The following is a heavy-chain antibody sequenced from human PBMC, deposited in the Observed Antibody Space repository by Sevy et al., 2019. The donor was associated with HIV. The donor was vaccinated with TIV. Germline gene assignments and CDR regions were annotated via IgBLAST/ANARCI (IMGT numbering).Heavy chain of an antibody. CDR3: ARGGGNGWYYFDY. J-gene: IGHJ4*02. D-gene: IGHD6-19*01. Sequence: ASVKVSCKASGGIFKTCGFSWVRQAPGQGPEWVGGIIPILGTTNYAQKFQDRVTISADEYTKTVHMELRNLRSEDTGVYYCARGGGNGWYYFDYWGQETLVTVSS. V-gene: IGHV1-69*13. CDR2: IIPILGTT. CDR1: GGIFKTCG.